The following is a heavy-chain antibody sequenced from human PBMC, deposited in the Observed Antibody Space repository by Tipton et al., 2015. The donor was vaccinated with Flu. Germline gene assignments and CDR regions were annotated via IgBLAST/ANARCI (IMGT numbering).Heavy chain of an antibody. J-gene: IGHJ4*02. D-gene: IGHD2-21*01. CDR2: IYYSGST. Sequence: GLVKPSEPLSLTCTVSGGSISSYYWSWIRQPPGRGLEWIGYIYYSGSTNYNPSLKSRVTISVDTSKNQFSLKLSSVTAADTAVYYCARVSGLGWFLDYWGQETLVTVPS. CDR1: GGSISSYY. V-gene: IGHV4-59*01. CDR3: ARVSGLGWFLDY.